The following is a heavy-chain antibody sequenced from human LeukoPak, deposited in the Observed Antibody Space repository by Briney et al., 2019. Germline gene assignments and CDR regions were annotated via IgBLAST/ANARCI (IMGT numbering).Heavy chain of an antibody. CDR1: GGSISSSRYY. J-gene: IGHJ4*02. Sequence: SETLSLTCSVSGGSISSSRYYGGWIRQPPGKGLEWIGSIYYSGSTDYNPSLKSRLTISVDTSKNQFSLKLSSVTAADTAVYYCARGLGYCSSTSCYLYYFDYWGQGTLVNVSS. CDR2: IYYSGST. V-gene: IGHV4-39*07. D-gene: IGHD2-2*01. CDR3: ARGLGYCSSTSCYLYYFDY.